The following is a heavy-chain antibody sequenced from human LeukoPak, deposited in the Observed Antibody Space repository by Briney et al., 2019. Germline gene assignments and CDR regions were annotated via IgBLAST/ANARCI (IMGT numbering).Heavy chain of an antibody. CDR1: GFSFSNYW. CDR2: IKEDGDEI. V-gene: IGHV3-7*01. CDR3: ARGVYHFDY. D-gene: IGHD2-8*01. Sequence: GGSLRLSCATSGFSFSNYWMTWVRQAPGKGLEWVAYIKEDGDEIYYADSVKGRFTISRDNAKNSLYLQMNSLRAEDTAVYYCARGVYHFDYWGQGTLVTVSS. J-gene: IGHJ4*02.